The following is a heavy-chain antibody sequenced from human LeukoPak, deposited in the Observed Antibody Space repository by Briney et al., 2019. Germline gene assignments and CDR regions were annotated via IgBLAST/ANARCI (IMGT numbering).Heavy chain of an antibody. CDR2: IHSDARST. CDR3: ARDRPGNTAIDY. CDR1: GFTFSTYW. Sequence: GGSLRLSCAASGFTFSTYWMHWVRQAPGKGLVWVSRIHSDARSTSYADSVNGRFTISRDNAKNTLYLQMNSLRAEDTAVYYCARDRPGNTAIDYWGQGTLVTVSS. V-gene: IGHV3-74*01. J-gene: IGHJ4*02. D-gene: IGHD5-18*01.